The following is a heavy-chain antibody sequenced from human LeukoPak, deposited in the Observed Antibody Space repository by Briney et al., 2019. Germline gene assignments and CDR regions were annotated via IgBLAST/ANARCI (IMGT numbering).Heavy chain of an antibody. CDR1: GYSFDSFW. J-gene: IGHJ4*02. Sequence: GESLKISCKGSGYSFDSFWIGWVRQMPGKGLEWMGILYPGDSVVRYSTSFQGQVTISVDKSITTAYLQWSSLKASDTAMYYCARQARGPVVTNIFDYWGQGTLVTVSS. V-gene: IGHV5-51*01. CDR3: ARQARGPVVTNIFDY. CDR2: LYPGDSVV. D-gene: IGHD2-21*02.